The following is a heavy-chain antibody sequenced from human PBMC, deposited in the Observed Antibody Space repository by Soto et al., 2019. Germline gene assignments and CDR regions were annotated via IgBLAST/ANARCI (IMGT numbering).Heavy chain of an antibody. D-gene: IGHD3-10*01. CDR3: ARDPGRYGSGSYGDY. CDR1: GFTFSSYG. Sequence: QVQLVESGGGVVQPGRSLRLSCAASGFTFSSYGMHWVRQAPGKGLEWVAVIWYDGSNKYYADSVKGRFTISRDNSKNTLYLQMNSLRAEDTAVYYCARDPGRYGSGSYGDYWGQGTLVTVSS. CDR2: IWYDGSNK. V-gene: IGHV3-33*01. J-gene: IGHJ4*02.